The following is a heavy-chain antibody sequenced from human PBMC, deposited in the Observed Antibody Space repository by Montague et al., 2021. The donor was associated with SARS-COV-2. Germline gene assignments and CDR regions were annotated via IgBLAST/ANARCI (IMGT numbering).Heavy chain of an antibody. J-gene: IGHJ6*02. CDR1: GGSISSYY. V-gene: IGHV4-59*01. CDR2: IYYSGST. Sequence: SETLSLTCTVSGGSISSYYWSWIRQPPGKGLEWIGYIYYSGSTXXXPSXXXRVTISVDTSKNQFSLKLSSVTAADTAVYCCARDLGYNWNYYYYYGMDVWGQGTTVTVSS. D-gene: IGHD1-20*01. CDR3: ARDLGYNWNYYYYYGMDV.